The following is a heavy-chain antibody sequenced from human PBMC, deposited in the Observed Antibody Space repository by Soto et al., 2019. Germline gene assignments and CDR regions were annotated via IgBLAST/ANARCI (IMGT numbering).Heavy chain of an antibody. Sequence: QVQLVESGGGVVQPGRSLRLSCAASGFTFSSYGMHWVRQAPGKGLEWVAVIWYDGSNKYYADSVKGRFTISRDNSKNTLYLQMNSLRAEDTAVYYCARGQEWLRVFDYWGQGTLVTVSS. D-gene: IGHD5-12*01. J-gene: IGHJ4*02. CDR1: GFTFSSYG. CDR3: ARGQEWLRVFDY. CDR2: IWYDGSNK. V-gene: IGHV3-33*01.